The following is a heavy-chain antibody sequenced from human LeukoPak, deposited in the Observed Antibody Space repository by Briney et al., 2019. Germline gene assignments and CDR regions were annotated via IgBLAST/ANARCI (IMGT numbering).Heavy chain of an antibody. CDR1: GGTFSSYA. D-gene: IGHD5-18*01. J-gene: IGHJ4*02. Sequence: ASVKVSCKASGGTFSSYAISWVRQAPGQGLEWMGGIIPIFGTANYAQKFQGRVTITADESTSTAYMELSSLRSEDTAVHYCARVIADTAMADPASTPAFDYWGQGTLVTVSS. CDR3: ARVIADTAMADPASTPAFDY. V-gene: IGHV1-69*13. CDR2: IIPIFGTA.